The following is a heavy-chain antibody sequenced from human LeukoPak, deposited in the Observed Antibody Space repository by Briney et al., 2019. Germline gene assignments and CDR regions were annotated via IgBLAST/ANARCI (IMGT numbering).Heavy chain of an antibody. V-gene: IGHV3-23*01. D-gene: IGHD5-12*01. Sequence: PGGSLRLSCAASGFTFSSYAMSWVRQAPGKGLEWVSAISGSGGSTYYADSVKGRFTISRDNSKNTLYLQMNSLRAEDTAVYYCAKDLGGYDEGYNWLDPWGQGTLVTVSS. CDR3: AKDLGGYDEGYNWLDP. CDR2: ISGSGGST. CDR1: GFTFSSYA. J-gene: IGHJ5*02.